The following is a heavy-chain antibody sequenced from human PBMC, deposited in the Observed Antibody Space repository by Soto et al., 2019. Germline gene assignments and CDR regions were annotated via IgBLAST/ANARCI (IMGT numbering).Heavy chain of an antibody. V-gene: IGHV3-7*05. Sequence: EVQLVESGGGLVQPGGSLRLSCVASGFTFSNYWMAWVRQAPGKGLEWVANIKRDGSEKNEAASVGGRFTITRDNAENSLYLHMSSLSDEPTAGYYCIKDDYSCAGSVCCDGFDVWGQGTMVAVSS. CDR3: IKDDYSCAGSVCCDGFDV. CDR1: GFTFSNYW. CDR2: IKRDGSEK. D-gene: IGHD2-21*01. J-gene: IGHJ3*01.